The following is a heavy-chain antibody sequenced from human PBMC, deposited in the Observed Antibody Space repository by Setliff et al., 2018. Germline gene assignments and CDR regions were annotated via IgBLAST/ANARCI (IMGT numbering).Heavy chain of an antibody. Sequence: PGGSLRLSCAASGFSFGGHDMHWVRQAPGKGLEWVAFIRYDGTTESYADSVRGRFTISRDNSKNTLYVQMNTLGPEDTAVYYCAKDLGVNFGELIAWGQGTLVTVSS. V-gene: IGHV3-30*02. CDR2: IRYDGTTE. J-gene: IGHJ5*02. D-gene: IGHD3-10*01. CDR3: AKDLGVNFGELIA. CDR1: GFSFGGHD.